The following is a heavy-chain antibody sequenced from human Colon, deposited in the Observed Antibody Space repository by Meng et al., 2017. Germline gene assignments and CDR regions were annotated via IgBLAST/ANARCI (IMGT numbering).Heavy chain of an antibody. D-gene: IGHD1-26*01. CDR1: GFTFSDHY. J-gene: IGHJ2*01. CDR3: ARVIVGATDWYFDL. V-gene: IGHV3-72*01. Sequence: SLKISCAASGFTFSDHYMDWVRQAPGQGLEWVVRSRNKANSYTTEYAASVKGRFTISRDDSKNSLYLQMNSLKTEDTALYYCARVIVGATDWYFDLWGRGTLVTVSS. CDR2: SRNKANSYTT.